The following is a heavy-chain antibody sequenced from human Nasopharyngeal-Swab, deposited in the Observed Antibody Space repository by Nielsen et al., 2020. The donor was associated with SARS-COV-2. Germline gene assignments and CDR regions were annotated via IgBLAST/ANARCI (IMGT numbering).Heavy chain of an antibody. D-gene: IGHD3-3*01. CDR1: GFTSSSYN. Sequence: GESLKISCAASGFTSSSYNMNWVRQAPGKGLEWVSSISSSSTYIYYADSVKGRFTISRDSAKNSLYLQMNSLRAEDTAVYYCARDGLDYDFWSAYFMDVWGQGTTVTVSS. CDR3: ARDGLDYDFWSAYFMDV. CDR2: ISSSSTYI. V-gene: IGHV3-21*01. J-gene: IGHJ6*02.